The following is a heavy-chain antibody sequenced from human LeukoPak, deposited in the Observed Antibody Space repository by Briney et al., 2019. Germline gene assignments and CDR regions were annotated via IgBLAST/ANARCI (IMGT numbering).Heavy chain of an antibody. V-gene: IGHV1-18*04. CDR1: GYTFTGYY. CDR2: ISPYSGTT. D-gene: IGHD3-3*01. CDR3: ARDPNYDFWSGSYTRWFDP. Sequence: ASVKVSCKASGYTFTGYYMHWVRQAPGQGLEWLGWISPYSGTTIYAQNLQGRVTMTTDISTSTAYMELGNLKSDDTAVYFCARDPNYDFWSGSYTRWFDPWGQGTLVTVSS. J-gene: IGHJ5*02.